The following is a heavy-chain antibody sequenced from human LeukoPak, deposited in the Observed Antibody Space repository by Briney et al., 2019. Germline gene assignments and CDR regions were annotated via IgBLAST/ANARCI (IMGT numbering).Heavy chain of an antibody. V-gene: IGHV5-51*01. J-gene: IGHJ4*02. CDR2: IYPGDSET. CDR1: GYNFSTHW. D-gene: IGHD3-10*01. CDR3: ARSSPYGSGTYYGVNFDY. Sequence: PGGSLQISCKCSGYNFSTHWIAGVRQRPGKGVEGLGIIYPGDSETRYSPSFQDQVTILADESISTAYLQWSTLKASDTAMYYCARSSPYGSGTYYGVNFDYWGQGTLVTVSS.